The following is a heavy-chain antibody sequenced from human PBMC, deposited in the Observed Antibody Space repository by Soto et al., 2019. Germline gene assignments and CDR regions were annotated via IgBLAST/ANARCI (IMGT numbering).Heavy chain of an antibody. V-gene: IGHV1-3*04. Sequence: ASVKVSCKASGYSFTNYTMHWVRQAPGQRLEWMGWINTGNGNTKYSQNFQGRVTITRDTSASTVYMELSSLRSEDTAVYYCGRGRTGEALPSYYPGMAVWGNGTTVPVS. J-gene: IGHJ6*04. CDR3: GRGRTGEALPSYYPGMAV. CDR2: INTGNGNT. CDR1: GYSFTNYT. D-gene: IGHD7-27*01.